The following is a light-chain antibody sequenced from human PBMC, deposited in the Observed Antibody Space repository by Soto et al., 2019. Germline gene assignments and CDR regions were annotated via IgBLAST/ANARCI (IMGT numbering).Light chain of an antibody. V-gene: IGLV1-44*01. CDR3: AAWDDSLNGPV. CDR2: SNN. J-gene: IGLJ2*01. CDR1: SSNIGSNT. Sequence: QPVLTQSPSASGTPGQRVTFSCSGSSSNIGSNTVNWYQQLPGTAPKLLIYSNNQRPSGVPDRFSGSKSGTSASLAISGLQSEDEADYYCAAWDDSLNGPVFGGGTKLTVL.